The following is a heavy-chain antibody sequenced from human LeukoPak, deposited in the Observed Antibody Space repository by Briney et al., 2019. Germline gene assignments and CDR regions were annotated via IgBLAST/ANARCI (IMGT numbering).Heavy chain of an antibody. D-gene: IGHD3-16*01. Sequence: SETLSLTCAVSGGSINSYYWTWIRQPPGKGLEWIGYIYYSGSTNYNPSLKSRVTIAVDTSKNQFSPKLSSVTAADTAVYYCARDNVRFGELPNWGQGTLVTVSS. CDR2: IYYSGST. CDR1: GGSINSYY. J-gene: IGHJ4*02. CDR3: ARDNVRFGELPN. V-gene: IGHV4-59*12.